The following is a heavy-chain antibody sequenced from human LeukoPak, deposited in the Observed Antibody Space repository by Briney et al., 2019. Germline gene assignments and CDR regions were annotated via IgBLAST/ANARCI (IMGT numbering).Heavy chain of an antibody. J-gene: IGHJ6*02. D-gene: IGHD3-9*01. CDR2: IIPIFGIA. CDR3: AREGGDYDILTGRRDYYYGMDV. CDR1: GGTFSSYA. Sequence: ASVTVSCTASGGTFSSYAISWVRQAPGQGLEWMGRIIPIFGIANYAQKFQGRVTITADKSTSTAYMELSSLRSEDTAVYYCAREGGDYDILTGRRDYYYGMDVWGQGTTVTVSS. V-gene: IGHV1-69*04.